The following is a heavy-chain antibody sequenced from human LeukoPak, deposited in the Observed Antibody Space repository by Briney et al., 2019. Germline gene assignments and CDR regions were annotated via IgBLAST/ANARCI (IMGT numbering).Heavy chain of an antibody. Sequence: SVKVSCKASGGTFSSYAISWVRQAPGQGLEWMGRIIPIFGIANYAQKFQGRVTITADKSTSTAYMELSSLRSEDTAVYYCAREDSGSYHFPPSWGQGTLVTVSS. CDR1: GGTFSSYA. D-gene: IGHD1-26*01. CDR3: AREDSGSYHFPPS. CDR2: IIPIFGIA. V-gene: IGHV1-69*04. J-gene: IGHJ5*02.